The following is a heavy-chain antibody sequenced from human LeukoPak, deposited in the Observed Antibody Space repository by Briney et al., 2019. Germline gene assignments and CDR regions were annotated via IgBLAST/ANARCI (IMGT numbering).Heavy chain of an antibody. Sequence: SETLSLTCAVSGGSISSSNWWSWIRQPPGKGLEWIGEIYHSGSTNYNPSLKSRVTISVDTSKNQFSLKLSSVTAADTAVYYCARDDPQSHEAFDIWGQGTMVTVSS. CDR3: ARDDPQSHEAFDI. V-gene: IGHV4-4*02. CDR2: IYHSGST. J-gene: IGHJ3*02. CDR1: GGSISSSNW.